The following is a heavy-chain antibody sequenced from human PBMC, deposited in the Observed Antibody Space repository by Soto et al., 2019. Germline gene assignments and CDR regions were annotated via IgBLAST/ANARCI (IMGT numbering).Heavy chain of an antibody. CDR3: ATLSSGEGDFDY. D-gene: IGHD3-22*01. V-gene: IGHV1-3*05. J-gene: IGHJ4*02. CDR1: GYTFTSYA. CDR2: INAGNGNT. Sequence: QVQLVQSGAEEKKPGASVKVSCKASGYTFTSYAMHWVRQAPGQRLEWMGWINAGNGNTKYSQKFQGRVTITRDTSASTAYMELSSLRSEDTAVYSCATLSSGEGDFDYWGQGTLVTVSS.